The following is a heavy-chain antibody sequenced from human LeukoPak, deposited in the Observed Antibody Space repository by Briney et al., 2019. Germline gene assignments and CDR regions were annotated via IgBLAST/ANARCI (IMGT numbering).Heavy chain of an antibody. CDR2: IYSGGST. CDR3: ARGSGSYFWGNFDY. Sequence: GGSLRLSCAASGFTFSSYGMHWVRQAPGKGLEWVSVIYSGGSTYYADSVKGRFTISRDNSKNTLYLQMNSLRAEDTAVYYCARGSGSYFWGNFDYWGQGTLVTVSS. V-gene: IGHV3-66*01. CDR1: GFTFSSYG. D-gene: IGHD1-26*01. J-gene: IGHJ4*02.